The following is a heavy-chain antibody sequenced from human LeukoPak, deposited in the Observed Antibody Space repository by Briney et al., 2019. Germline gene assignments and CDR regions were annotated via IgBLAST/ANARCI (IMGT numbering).Heavy chain of an antibody. CDR2: IYSGGST. J-gene: IGHJ6*03. CDR1: GFTVSSNY. CDR3: AKGRGWEASYYYYYMDV. V-gene: IGHV3-53*05. D-gene: IGHD1-26*01. Sequence: GGSLRLSCAASGFTVSSNYMSWVRQAPGKGLEWVSVIYSGGSTYYADSVKGRFTISRDNSKNTLYLQMYSLRAEDTAVYYCAKGRGWEASYYYYYMDVWGKGTTVTISS.